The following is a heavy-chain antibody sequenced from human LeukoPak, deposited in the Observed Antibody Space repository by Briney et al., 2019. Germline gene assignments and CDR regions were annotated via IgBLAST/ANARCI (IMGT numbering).Heavy chain of an antibody. J-gene: IGHJ4*02. CDR1: GFTFGTYE. V-gene: IGHV3-48*03. Sequence: PGESLRLSCAASGFTFGTYEMNWVRQAPGKGLEWVSYISSSGNTMYYADSVKGRFTISRDNAKNSLFLRMNSLRAEDTAFYYCARQRASNHFFDYWGQGNLVTVSS. CDR3: ARQRASNHFFDY. CDR2: ISSSGNTM.